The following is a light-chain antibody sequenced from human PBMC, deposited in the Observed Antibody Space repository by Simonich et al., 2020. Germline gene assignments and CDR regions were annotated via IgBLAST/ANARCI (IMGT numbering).Light chain of an antibody. Sequence: DIQMTQSPSSLSASVGNRVTITFQASQDISNNLNWYQQKPGKAPKLLIYDASNLETGVPSRCSGSGSWTDFTFTISSLQPEDIATYYCQQYDNLLQTFGGGTKVEIK. J-gene: IGKJ4*01. CDR2: DAS. CDR3: QQYDNLLQT. CDR1: QDISNN. V-gene: IGKV1-33*01.